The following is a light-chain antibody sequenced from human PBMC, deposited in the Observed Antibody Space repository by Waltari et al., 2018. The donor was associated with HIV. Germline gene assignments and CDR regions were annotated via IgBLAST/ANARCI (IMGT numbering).Light chain of an antibody. CDR1: SSNIGSNY. Sequence: QSVLTQPPSASGTPGQRVTISCSGSSSNIGSNYVYWYQQLPGTAPKLLIYRNSQRPSGVPDRFSGSKSGTSASLAISGLRSEDEADYYCAAWDDSLGGLLFGGGTKLTVL. J-gene: IGLJ2*01. CDR3: AAWDDSLGGLL. V-gene: IGLV1-47*01. CDR2: RNS.